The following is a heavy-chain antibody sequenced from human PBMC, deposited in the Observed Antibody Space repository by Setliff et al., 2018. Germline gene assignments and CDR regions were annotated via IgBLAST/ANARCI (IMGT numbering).Heavy chain of an antibody. D-gene: IGHD5-12*01. CDR3: ARSGWLREYYFDY. CDR1: GYTFTGYY. V-gene: IGHV1-2*04. CDR2: INPNSGGT. Sequence: AAVKVSCKASGYTFTGYYVHWVRQAPGQGLEWMGWINPNSGGTNYAQKFQGWVTMTRDTSISTAYMELSRLRSDDTAVYYCARSGWLREYYFDYWGQGTLVTVSS. J-gene: IGHJ4*02.